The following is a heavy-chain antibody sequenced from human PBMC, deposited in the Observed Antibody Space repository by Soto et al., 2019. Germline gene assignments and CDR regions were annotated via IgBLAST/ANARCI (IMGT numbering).Heavy chain of an antibody. D-gene: IGHD6-19*01. J-gene: IGHJ4*02. CDR1: GFTFSSYG. Sequence: QVQLVESGGGVVQPGRSLRLSCAASGFTFSSYGMHWVRQAPGKGLEWVAVISYDGSNKYYDDSVKVRFTISRDNSKNTLYLQMNSLRAEDTAVYYCANSGIAVAGTVDYWGQGTLVTVSS. CDR3: ANSGIAVAGTVDY. CDR2: ISYDGSNK. V-gene: IGHV3-30*18.